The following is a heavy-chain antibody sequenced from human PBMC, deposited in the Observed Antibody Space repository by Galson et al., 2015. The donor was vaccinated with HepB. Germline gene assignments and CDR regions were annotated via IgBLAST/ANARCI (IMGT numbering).Heavy chain of an antibody. CDR1: GGTFSSYA. J-gene: IGHJ3*02. Sequence: SVKVSCKASGGTFSSYAISWVRQAPGQGLEWMGGIIPIFGTANYAQKFQGRVTITADESTSTAYMELSSLRSEDTAVYYCARDQRGNPPNTYYYDSSGYYYSLAAFDIWGQGTMVTVSS. CDR2: IIPIFGTA. CDR3: ARDQRGNPPNTYYYDSSGYYYSLAAFDI. D-gene: IGHD3-22*01. V-gene: IGHV1-69*13.